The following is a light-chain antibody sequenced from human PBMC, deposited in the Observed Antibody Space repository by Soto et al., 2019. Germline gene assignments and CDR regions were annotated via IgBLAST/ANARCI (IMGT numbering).Light chain of an antibody. J-gene: IGLJ1*01. CDR1: SSNIGRNY. CDR3: VSFTSSTTYV. V-gene: IGLV1-47*02. CDR2: GNT. Sequence: QSVLSQPPSASGTPGQRVTISCSGSSSNIGRNYIYWYQQLPGTAPKLLIYGNTQRPSGVPDRFSGSKSGSTASLIISRLQTEDEADYYCVSFTSSTTYVFGSGTKLTVL.